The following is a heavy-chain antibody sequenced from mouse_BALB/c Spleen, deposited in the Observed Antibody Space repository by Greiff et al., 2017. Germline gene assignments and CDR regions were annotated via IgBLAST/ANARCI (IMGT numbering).Heavy chain of an antibody. D-gene: IGHD1-1*01. CDR1: GYTFTSYW. CDR2: IYTGDGDT. CDR3: ARSDYGSSYRFAY. V-gene: IGHV1-87*01. Sequence: VQLQQSGAELARPGASVKLSCKATGYTFTSYWMQWVKQRPGQGLEWIGAIYTGDGDTRYTQKFKGKATLTADKSSSTAYMQLSSLASEDSAVYYCARSDYGSSYRFAYWGQGTLVTVSA. J-gene: IGHJ3*01.